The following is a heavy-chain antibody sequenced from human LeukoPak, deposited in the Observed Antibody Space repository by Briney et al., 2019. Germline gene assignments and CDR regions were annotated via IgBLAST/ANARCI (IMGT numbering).Heavy chain of an antibody. D-gene: IGHD3-10*01. CDR1: GFSLRAYD. Sequence: GGSLRLSCAASGFSLRAYDLIWVRQAPGKELDWVSIINGGGDIMMYEDSVKGRFTISRDNSKDTFYLQMNSLRVEDTAVYYCAMRDRGYGLDIWGQGTMATVSS. CDR3: AMRDRGYGLDI. V-gene: IGHV3-23*01. CDR2: INGGGDIM. J-gene: IGHJ3*02.